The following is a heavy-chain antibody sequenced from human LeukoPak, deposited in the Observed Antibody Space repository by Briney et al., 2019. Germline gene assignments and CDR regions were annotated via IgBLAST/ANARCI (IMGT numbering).Heavy chain of an antibody. D-gene: IGHD5-12*01. CDR1: GGSFSGYY. Sequence: SETLSLTCAVYGGSFSGYYWSWIRQPPGKGLEWIGEINHSGSTNYNPSLKSRVTISVDTSKNQFSLKLSSVTAADTAVYYCARGGYDPLRHFDYWGQGTLVTVSS. J-gene: IGHJ4*02. CDR3: ARGGYDPLRHFDY. CDR2: INHSGST. V-gene: IGHV4-34*01.